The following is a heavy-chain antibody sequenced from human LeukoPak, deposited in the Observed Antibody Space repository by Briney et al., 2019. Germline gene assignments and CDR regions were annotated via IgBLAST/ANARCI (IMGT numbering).Heavy chain of an antibody. Sequence: AGSLRLSCAASGFTFSSYGMHWVRQAPGKGLEWVSYISGSGSTIYYADSVKGRFTISRDNAKNSLYLQMNSLRAEDTAVYYCARDAMVYAKPVPFDYWGQGTLVTVSS. CDR2: ISGSGSTI. D-gene: IGHD2-8*01. CDR1: GFTFSSYG. V-gene: IGHV3-48*04. J-gene: IGHJ4*02. CDR3: ARDAMVYAKPVPFDY.